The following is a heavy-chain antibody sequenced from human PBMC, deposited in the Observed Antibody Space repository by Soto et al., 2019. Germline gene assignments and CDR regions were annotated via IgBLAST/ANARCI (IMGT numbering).Heavy chain of an antibody. D-gene: IGHD5-18*01. Sequence: LSLTCTVSGGSISSYYWSWIRQPPGKGLEWIGYIYYSGSTNYNPSLKSRVTISVDTSKNQFSLKLSSVTAADTAVYYCARDNGEMDTKEWGQGTLVTVS. CDR1: GGSISSYY. CDR3: ARDNGEMDTKE. V-gene: IGHV4-59*01. J-gene: IGHJ4*02. CDR2: IYYSGST.